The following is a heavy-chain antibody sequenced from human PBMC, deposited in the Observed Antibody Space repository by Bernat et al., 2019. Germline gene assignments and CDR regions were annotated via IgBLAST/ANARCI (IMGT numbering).Heavy chain of an antibody. V-gene: IGHV1-2*04. CDR1: GYTFTGYY. CDR2: INPNSGGT. CDR3: ARANPIQLWSYYYYYYGMDV. J-gene: IGHJ6*02. D-gene: IGHD5-18*01. Sequence: QVQLVQSGAEVKKPGASVKVSCKASGYTFTGYYMHWVRQAPGQGLEWMGWINPNSGGTNYAQKFQGWVTMTRDTSISIAYMELSRLRSDDTAVYYCARANPIQLWSYYYYYYGMDVWGQGTTVTVSS.